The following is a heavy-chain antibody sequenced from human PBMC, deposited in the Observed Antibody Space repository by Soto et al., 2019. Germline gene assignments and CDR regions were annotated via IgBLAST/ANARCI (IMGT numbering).Heavy chain of an antibody. V-gene: IGHV3-23*01. CDR3: AKDRSVRKTGTTNAFDI. J-gene: IGHJ3*02. CDR2: ISGSGGST. Sequence: GGSLRLSCAASGFTFSSYAMSWVRQAPGKGLEWVSAISGSGGSTYYADSVKGRFTISRDNSKNTLYLQMNSLRAEDTAVYYCAKDRSVRKTGTTNAFDIWGQGTMVTVSS. CDR1: GFTFSSYA. D-gene: IGHD1-7*01.